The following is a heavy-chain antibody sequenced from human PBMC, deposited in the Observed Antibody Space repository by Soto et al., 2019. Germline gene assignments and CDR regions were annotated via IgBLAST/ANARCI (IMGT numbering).Heavy chain of an antibody. V-gene: IGHV3-30*18. D-gene: IGHD1-26*01. Sequence: QVQLVASGGGVVQHGRSLRLSCAASGVTFSSYGMHWVRQAQGKGLEWVVVISYDGSNKYYADSVKGRFTISRDNSKNTLYLQMNSLRAEDTAVYYCAKDHRATGSFDIWGQGTMVTVSS. J-gene: IGHJ3*02. CDR1: GVTFSSYG. CDR3: AKDHRATGSFDI. CDR2: ISYDGSNK.